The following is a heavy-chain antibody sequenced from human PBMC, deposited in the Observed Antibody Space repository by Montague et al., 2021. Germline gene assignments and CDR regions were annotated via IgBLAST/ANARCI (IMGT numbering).Heavy chain of an antibody. Sequence: SETLSPTCAVSGGSSGGSCSCHFWTWIRQPPGKALEWIGEIIHSGNTNSSPSLKSRVTMSIATSKNQFSLRLRSVTAADTAVYYCARGPYCSGGDCYERRRNNCYFDLWGRGTLVTVSS. CDR1: GGSSGGSCSCHF. D-gene: IGHD2-21*02. J-gene: IGHJ2*01. CDR2: IIHSGNT. V-gene: IGHV4-34*01. CDR3: ARGPYCSGGDCYERRRNNCYFDL.